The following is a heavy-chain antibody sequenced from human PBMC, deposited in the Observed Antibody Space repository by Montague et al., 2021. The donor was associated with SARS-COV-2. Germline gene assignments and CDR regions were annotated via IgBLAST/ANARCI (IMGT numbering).Heavy chain of an antibody. CDR3: ARGTPGY. Sequence: SETLSLTCAVYGGSFSDYHWSWIRQPPGGGLEWIGRINHGGSTKYNPSLKRRVTIAVDTSKNQFSLKLSSVTAAATAVYYCARGTPGYWGQGTLVTVSS. CDR2: INHGGST. D-gene: IGHD2-2*03. J-gene: IGHJ4*02. CDR1: GGSFSDYH. V-gene: IGHV4-34*01.